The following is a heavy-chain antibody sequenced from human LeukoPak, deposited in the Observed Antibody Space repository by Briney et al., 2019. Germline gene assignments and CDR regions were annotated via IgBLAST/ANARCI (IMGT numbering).Heavy chain of an antibody. J-gene: IGHJ4*02. D-gene: IGHD3-10*01. Sequence: GGSLRLSCAASGFTFSTYAMHWVRQGPGKGLEGVAVISYDGSNKFYADSVKGRFTISRDNSKNTLYLQMSSLSAEDTAVYYCARTTTPHYYGSGSYALGYWGQGTLVTVPS. CDR3: ARTTTPHYYGSGSYALGY. CDR2: ISYDGSNK. CDR1: GFTFSTYA. V-gene: IGHV3-30-3*01.